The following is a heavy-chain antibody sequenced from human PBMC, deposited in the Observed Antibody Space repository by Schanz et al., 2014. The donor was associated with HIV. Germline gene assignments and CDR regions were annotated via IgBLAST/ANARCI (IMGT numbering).Heavy chain of an antibody. D-gene: IGHD2-15*01. CDR3: VKDRGYCDGSGCYWGDL. CDR2: ISYDGRQQ. Sequence: QVQLVQSGGGVVQPGRSLRLSCEASGFNFSRYGMHWVRQGPGKGLEWVAVISYDGRQQYYADSVKRRFTISRDNSNTLYLQMSSLRPEDTAVYYCVKDRGYCDGSGCYWGDLWGQGTLVSVSS. CDR1: GFNFSRYG. V-gene: IGHV3-30*18. J-gene: IGHJ5*02.